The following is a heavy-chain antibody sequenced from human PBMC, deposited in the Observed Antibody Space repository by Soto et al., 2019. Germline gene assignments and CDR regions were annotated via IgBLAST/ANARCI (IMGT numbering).Heavy chain of an antibody. V-gene: IGHV4-31*03. CDR1: GGSISSGGYY. CDR3: ARDNVLLRYFD. CDR2: IYYSGST. J-gene: IGHJ4*02. Sequence: SETLSLTCTVSGGSISSGGYYWSWIRQHPGKGLECIGYIYYSGSTYYNPSLKSRFAISVDTSKNQFSLKLSSVTAADTAVYYCARDNVLLRYFDWSQGTLVTVSS. D-gene: IGHD3-9*01.